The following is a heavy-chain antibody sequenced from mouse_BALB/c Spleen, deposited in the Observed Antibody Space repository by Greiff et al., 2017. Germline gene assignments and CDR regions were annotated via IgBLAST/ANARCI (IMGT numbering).Heavy chain of an antibody. CDR2: ISDGGSYT. CDR3: ERGPTMSTNYYAMDY. D-gene: IGHD2-4*01. J-gene: IGHJ4*01. CDR1: GFTFSDYY. Sequence: EVQGVESGGGLVKPGGSLKLSCAASGFTFSDYYMYWVRQTPEKRLEWVATISDGGSYTYYPDSVKGRFTISRDNAKNNLYLQMSSLKSEDTAMYYCERGPTMSTNYYAMDYWGQGTSVTVSS. V-gene: IGHV5-4*02.